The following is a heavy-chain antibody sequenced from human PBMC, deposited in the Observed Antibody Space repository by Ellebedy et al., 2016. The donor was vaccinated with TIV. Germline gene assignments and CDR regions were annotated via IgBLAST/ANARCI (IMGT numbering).Heavy chain of an antibody. CDR1: GFSFSNYA. J-gene: IGHJ4*02. V-gene: IGHV3-48*01. D-gene: IGHD3-16*01. Sequence: PGGSLRLSCVASGFSFSNYAMAWVRQGPGKGLEWISYIPYNTDPIHYADFVKGRFTITRDNAKNTLYMQMNSLETEDTAVYHCVTGDYFWGDYWGQGTLVTVSS. CDR3: VTGDYFWGDY. CDR2: IPYNTDPI.